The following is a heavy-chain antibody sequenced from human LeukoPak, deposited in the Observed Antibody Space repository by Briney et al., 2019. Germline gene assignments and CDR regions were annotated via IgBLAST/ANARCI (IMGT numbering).Heavy chain of an antibody. Sequence: GGSLRLSCAASGFTFSSYAMHWVRQAPGKGLEWVAVISYDGSNKYYADSVKGRFTISRDNSKNTLYLQMNSLRAEDTAVYYCASLGPTPVVTRTIDYWGQGTLVTVSS. CDR2: ISYDGSNK. CDR3: ASLGPTPVVTRTIDY. CDR1: GFTFSSYA. V-gene: IGHV3-30*04. J-gene: IGHJ4*02. D-gene: IGHD4-23*01.